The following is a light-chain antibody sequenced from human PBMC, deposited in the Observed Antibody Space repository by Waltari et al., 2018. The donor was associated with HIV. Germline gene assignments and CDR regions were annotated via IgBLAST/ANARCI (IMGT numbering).Light chain of an antibody. CDR3: QQYNNWPPLT. CDR1: QSVSSN. V-gene: IGKV3-15*01. Sequence: EVVMTQSPATLSVSPGERAALACRASQSVSSNLAWYQQKPGQAPRLLIYAASTRATGVPVRISGSGSGTEFTLTISSLQSEDFAVYYCQQYNNWPPLTFGGGTKMRIK. CDR2: AAS. J-gene: IGKJ4*01.